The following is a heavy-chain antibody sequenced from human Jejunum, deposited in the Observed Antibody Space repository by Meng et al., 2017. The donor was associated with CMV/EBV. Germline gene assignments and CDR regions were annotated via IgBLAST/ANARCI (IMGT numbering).Heavy chain of an antibody. Sequence: CAASGFPFGSHAMPWVRQGPVKGLEWVALISYDGSNKQYTESVKGRFSISRDDSKNTLYLQMNSLTTDDTAVYYCVGEVGVRDFGSWGQGTLVTVSS. J-gene: IGHJ5*01. CDR1: GFPFGSHA. D-gene: IGHD3-3*01. CDR2: ISYDGSNK. CDR3: VGEVGVRDFGS. V-gene: IGHV3-30-3*01.